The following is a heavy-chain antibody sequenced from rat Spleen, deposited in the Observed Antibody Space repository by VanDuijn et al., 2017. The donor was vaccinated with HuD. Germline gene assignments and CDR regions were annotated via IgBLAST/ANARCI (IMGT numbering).Heavy chain of an antibody. D-gene: IGHD4-6*01. J-gene: IGHJ2*01. CDR3: ARGWDDYYFDF. Sequence: QVQLRESGPGLVQPSQTLSLTCTVSGISLTDHHVHWIRQGRGRGLEWIGVSWAARGATEYKSTLKSRLTITRDTSKSQIFLKLNSLQTTDTATYFCARGWDDYYFDFWGQGVMVTVSS. V-gene: IGHV2-32*01. CDR1: GISLTDHH. CDR2: SWAARGAT.